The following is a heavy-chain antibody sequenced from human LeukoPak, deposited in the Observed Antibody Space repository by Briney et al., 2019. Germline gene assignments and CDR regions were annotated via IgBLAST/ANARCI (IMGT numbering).Heavy chain of an antibody. CDR2: IYTSGST. Sequence: SETLSLTCTVSGGSISSGSYYWSWIRQPAGKGREWIGRIYTSGSTNYSPSLKSRVTISVDTSKNQFSLKLSSVTAADTAVYCCARSNYYDSSGYSLFDYWGQGTLVTVSS. J-gene: IGHJ4*02. D-gene: IGHD3-22*01. V-gene: IGHV4-61*02. CDR1: GGSISSGSYY. CDR3: ARSNYYDSSGYSLFDY.